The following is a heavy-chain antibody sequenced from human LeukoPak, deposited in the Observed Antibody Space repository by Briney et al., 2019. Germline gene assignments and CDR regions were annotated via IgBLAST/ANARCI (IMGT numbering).Heavy chain of an antibody. CDR3: ASMVRGEEGYFDY. V-gene: IGHV4-39*07. CDR2: IYYSGST. Sequence: PSETLSLTCTVSGGSISSSSYYWGWIRQPPGKRLEWIGSIYYSGSTYYNPSLKSRVTISVDTSKNQFSLKLSSVTAADTAVYYCASMVRGEEGYFDYWGQGTLVTVSS. CDR1: GGSISSSSYY. J-gene: IGHJ4*02. D-gene: IGHD3-10*01.